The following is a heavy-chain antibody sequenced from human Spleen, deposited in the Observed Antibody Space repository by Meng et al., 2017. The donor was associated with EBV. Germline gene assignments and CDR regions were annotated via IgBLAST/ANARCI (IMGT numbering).Heavy chain of an antibody. CDR1: GGCFRGYY. J-gene: IGHJ4*02. CDR3: AREGYSYGKGAHDY. V-gene: IGHV4-34*01. Sequence: QVQLQQWGAGMLTPSETLSLLCAVYGGCFRGYYWSWIRQPPGKGLEWIGEINHSGSTNYNPSLKSRVTISVDTSKNQFSLKLSSVTAADTAVYYCAREGYSYGKGAHDYWGQGTLVTVSS. CDR2: INHSGST. D-gene: IGHD5-18*01.